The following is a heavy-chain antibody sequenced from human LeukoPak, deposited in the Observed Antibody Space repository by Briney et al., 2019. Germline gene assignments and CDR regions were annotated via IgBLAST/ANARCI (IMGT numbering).Heavy chain of an antibody. CDR1: GFNFNTQA. CDR3: AHVSYEAEAFDI. J-gene: IGHJ3*02. CDR2: ISDDGSSD. V-gene: IGHV3-30*04. Sequence: GGSLRLSCAASGFNFNTQAMHWVRQAPGKGLEWISFISDDGSSDDYAASVKGRFTISRDNSKNRLYLQMNSLRAEDTAVYYCAHVSYEAEAFDIWGQGTMVTVSS. D-gene: IGHD5-12*01.